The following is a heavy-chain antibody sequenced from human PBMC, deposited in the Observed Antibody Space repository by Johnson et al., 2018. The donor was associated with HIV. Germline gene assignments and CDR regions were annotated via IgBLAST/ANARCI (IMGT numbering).Heavy chain of an antibody. CDR3: AKGMLAERGAFDI. D-gene: IGHD3-3*02. CDR1: GFTFSNNA. J-gene: IGHJ3*02. V-gene: IGHV3-23*04. CDR2: ISGTGDNT. Sequence: MQLVESGGGVIRPGGSLRLSCAASGFTFSNNAMSWVRQAPGKGLEWVAGISGTGDNTYYADSVKGRFNISRDNAKNSLNLQMNSLRAEDTALYYCAKGMLAERGAFDIWGQGTMVTVSS.